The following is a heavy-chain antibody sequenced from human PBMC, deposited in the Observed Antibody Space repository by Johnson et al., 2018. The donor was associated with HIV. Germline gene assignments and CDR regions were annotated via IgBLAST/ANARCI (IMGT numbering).Heavy chain of an antibody. Sequence: QVQLVESGGGLVKPGGSLRLSCAGSGFTFIDYYMSWIRQAPGKGLEWLSYISGSGSTIYYADSVKGRFTISRDKAKNSLYLQMNSLRAEDTAMYYCARGRYSSSWYVGGLDAFDIWGQGTMVTVSS. V-gene: IGHV3-11*04. D-gene: IGHD6-13*01. CDR3: ARGRYSSSWYVGGLDAFDI. J-gene: IGHJ3*02. CDR1: GFTFIDYY. CDR2: ISGSGSTI.